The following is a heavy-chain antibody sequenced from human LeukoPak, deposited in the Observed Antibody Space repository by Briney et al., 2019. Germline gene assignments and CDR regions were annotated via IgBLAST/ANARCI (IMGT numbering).Heavy chain of an antibody. J-gene: IGHJ6*02. Sequence: GSLRLSCAASGFTFSSYEMNWVRQAPGKGLEWVSYISSSGSTIYYADSVKGRFTISRDNAKNSLYLQMNSLRAEDTAVYYCARAGRVRGVIWYYYGMDVWGQGTTVTVSS. D-gene: IGHD3-10*01. CDR2: ISSSGSTI. CDR3: ARAGRVRGVIWYYYGMDV. V-gene: IGHV3-48*03. CDR1: GFTFSSYE.